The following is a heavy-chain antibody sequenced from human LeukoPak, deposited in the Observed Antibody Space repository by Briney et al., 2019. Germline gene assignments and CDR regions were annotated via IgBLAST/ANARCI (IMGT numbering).Heavy chain of an antibody. CDR1: GFTFSNYA. CDR3: AKFTHGSGSFNPAYNWFDP. V-gene: IGHV3-23*01. D-gene: IGHD3-10*01. CDR2: ISGSGDGT. J-gene: IGHJ5*02. Sequence: GGSLRLSCAASGFTFSNYAMSWVRQAPGKGLEWVSAISGSGDGTYYADSVKGRFTISRANSKNTLFLQMNSLRAEDTAEYYCAKFTHGSGSFNPAYNWFDPWGQGTLVTFSS.